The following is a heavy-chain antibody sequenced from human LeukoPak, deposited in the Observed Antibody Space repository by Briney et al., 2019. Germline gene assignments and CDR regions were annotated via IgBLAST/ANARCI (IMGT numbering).Heavy chain of an antibody. D-gene: IGHD6-13*01. Sequence: GGSLRLSCAAPGFTFSSYWMSWVRRAPGKGLELVSAIGGSGGSTNYADSVKGRFTISRDNSRNTLFLQMNSLRAEDTALYYCAKPHIAAADYYYYYMDVWGKGTTVTVSS. CDR2: IGGSGGST. CDR1: GFTFSSYW. V-gene: IGHV3-23*01. CDR3: AKPHIAAADYYYYYMDV. J-gene: IGHJ6*03.